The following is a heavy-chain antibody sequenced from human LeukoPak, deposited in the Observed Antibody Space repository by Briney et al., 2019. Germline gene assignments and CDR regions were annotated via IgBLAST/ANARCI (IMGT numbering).Heavy chain of an antibody. CDR1: GFTFSRYA. CDR3: ARDTFQPGLIDS. CDR2: INTDSSDI. J-gene: IGHJ4*02. V-gene: IGHV3-21*05. D-gene: IGHD2-2*01. Sequence: PGGSLRLSCAASGFTFSRYAMNWVRQAPGKGLEWVSYINTDSSDIHYAGSVKGRFTISRDNARNTLYLQLSGLRAEDSGVYYCARDTFQPGLIDSWGQGTLVTVSS.